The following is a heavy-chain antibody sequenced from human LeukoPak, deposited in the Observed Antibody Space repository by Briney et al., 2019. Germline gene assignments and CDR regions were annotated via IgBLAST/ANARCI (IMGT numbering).Heavy chain of an antibody. CDR2: IYYSGST. CDR1: GGSISSSSYY. Sequence: SETLSLTCTVSGGSISSSSYYWGWIRQPPGKGLEWIGSIYYSGSTYYNPSLKSRVTISVDTSKNQFSLKLSSVTAADTAVYYCARDYYYDSSGYYPLGFYWGQGTLVTVSS. CDR3: ARDYYYDSSGYYPLGFY. J-gene: IGHJ4*02. V-gene: IGHV4-39*07. D-gene: IGHD3-22*01.